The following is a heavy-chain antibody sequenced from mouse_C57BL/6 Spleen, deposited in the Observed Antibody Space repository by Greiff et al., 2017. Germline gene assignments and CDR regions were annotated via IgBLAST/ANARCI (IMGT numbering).Heavy chain of an antibody. CDR2: IWSGGST. CDR3: ARNWGITTYFDV. J-gene: IGHJ1*03. CDR1: GFSLTSYG. V-gene: IGHV2-2*01. Sequence: QVQLQQSGPGLVQPSQSLSITCTVSGFSLTSYGVHWVRQSPGKGLEWLGVIWSGGSTGYNAAFISRLSISKDNSKSQVFFKMNSLQADDTAIYYCARNWGITTYFDVWGTGTTVTVSS. D-gene: IGHD2-4*01.